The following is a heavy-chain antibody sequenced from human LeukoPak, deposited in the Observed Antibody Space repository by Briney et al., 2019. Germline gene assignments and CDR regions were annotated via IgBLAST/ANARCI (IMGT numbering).Heavy chain of an antibody. CDR3: AATGAGQNSFVY. V-gene: IGHV3-72*01. CDR2: IRDKPNTYTP. D-gene: IGHD6-19*01. Sequence: SGGSLRLSCSPSGFTFSDHYMDWVRQAPGKGLEWVGRIRDKPNTYTPQYAASVKGRFTVPRDDSERSLYLQMNSLKTEDTAFYYCAATGAGQNSFVYWGQGTLVTVSS. J-gene: IGHJ4*02. CDR1: GFTFSDHY.